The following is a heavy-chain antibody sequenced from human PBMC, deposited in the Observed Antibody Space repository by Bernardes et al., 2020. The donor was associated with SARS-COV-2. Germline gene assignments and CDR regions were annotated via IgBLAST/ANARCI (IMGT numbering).Heavy chain of an antibody. CDR3: ARVWHLIDP. CDR2: INNEGDST. J-gene: IGHJ5*02. V-gene: IGHV3-74*01. Sequence: GSLRLSCAASGFSFNTYWMHWVRQAPGKGLVWVARINNEGDSTSYADSVKGRFTISRDNAKNKVFLQMNSLRVDDTAVYYCARVWHLIDPWGQGTLVTVSP. CDR1: GFSFNTYW.